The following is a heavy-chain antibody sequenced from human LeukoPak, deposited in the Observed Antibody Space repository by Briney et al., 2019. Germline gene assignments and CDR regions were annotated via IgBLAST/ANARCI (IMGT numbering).Heavy chain of an antibody. V-gene: IGHV4-39*01. CDR2: SHYSRSP. J-gene: IGHJ4*02. CDR1: GGSVSDRDYN. CDR3: ASGREYHSFDF. D-gene: IGHD2-2*01. Sequence: SETLSLTCTVSGGSVSDRDYNCVWFRQTPGMALEWIGTSHYSRSPYYNPSLKSPLTTSVAAAKNEFSLNLRSVTASDTAVYYYASGREYHSFDFRGQGTLVTVSS.